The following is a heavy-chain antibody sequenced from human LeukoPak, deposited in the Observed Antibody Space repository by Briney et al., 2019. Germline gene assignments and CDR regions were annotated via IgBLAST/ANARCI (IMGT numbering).Heavy chain of an antibody. CDR1: SGSISSYY. CDR2: IYTSGST. CDR3: ARGKGIAARRYSSLLGSPCDY. Sequence: PSETLSLTCTVSSGSISSYYWSWIRQPAGKGLEWIGRIYTSGSTNYNPSLKSRVTISVDTSKNQFSLKLSSVTAADTAVYYCARGKGIAARRYSSLLGSPCDYWGQGTLVTVSS. J-gene: IGHJ4*02. V-gene: IGHV4-4*07. D-gene: IGHD6-6*01.